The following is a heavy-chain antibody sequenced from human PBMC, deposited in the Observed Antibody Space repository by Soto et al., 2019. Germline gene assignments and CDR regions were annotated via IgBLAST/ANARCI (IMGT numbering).Heavy chain of an antibody. CDR3: ARDARDIVVVPAAGIWFDP. D-gene: IGHD2-2*01. CDR1: GGSISSGGYY. CDR2: IYYSGST. J-gene: IGHJ5*02. V-gene: IGHV4-31*03. Sequence: SETLSLTCTVSGGSISSGGYYWSWIRQHPGKGLEWIGYIYYSGSTYYNPSLKSRVTISEDTSKNQFSLKLSSVTAADTAVYYCARDARDIVVVPAAGIWFDPWGQGTLVTVSS.